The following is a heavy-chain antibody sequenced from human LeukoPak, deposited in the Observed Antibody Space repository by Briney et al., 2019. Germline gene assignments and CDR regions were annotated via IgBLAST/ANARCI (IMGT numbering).Heavy chain of an antibody. CDR2: INPNSGGT. J-gene: IGHJ4*02. CDR3: ARDLGIMAAAATHY. V-gene: IGHV1-2*02. Sequence: ASVKVSCKASGYTFTGYYMHWVRQAPGQGLEWMGWINPNSGGTNYAQKFQGRVTMTRDTSISTAYMALSRLRSDDTAVYYCARDLGIMAAAATHYWGQGTLVTVSS. D-gene: IGHD6-13*01. CDR1: GYTFTGYY.